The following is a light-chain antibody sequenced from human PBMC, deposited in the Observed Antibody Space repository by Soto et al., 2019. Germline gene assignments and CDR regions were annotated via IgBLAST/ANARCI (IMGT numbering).Light chain of an antibody. CDR2: AAS. Sequence: IQITQSPSTLSTSVGDRVTITCRSSQGISTFVNWYQQKPGKAPRLLSYAASRLQSGVPARFSGSGAETDFTFTITSLQPEDFGIYYCQQSYATVRTFGGGTNVDI. CDR3: QQSYATVRT. V-gene: IGKV1-39*01. CDR1: QGISTF. J-gene: IGKJ4*01.